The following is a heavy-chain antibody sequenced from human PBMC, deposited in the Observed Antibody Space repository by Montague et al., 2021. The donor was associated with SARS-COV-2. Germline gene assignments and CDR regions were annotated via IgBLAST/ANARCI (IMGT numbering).Heavy chain of an antibody. J-gene: IGHJ4*02. D-gene: IGHD5-12*01. CDR2: IYYSGST. Sequence: SETLSLTCTVSGAAMSSYYWSWIRQPPGKGLEWIGYIYYSGSTNYNPSLKSRVTISVDTSKNQFSLKLSSVTAADTAAYYCARGTGYAYYFDCWGLGTLVTVSS. V-gene: IGHV4-59*08. CDR3: ARGTGYAYYFDC. CDR1: GAAMSSYY.